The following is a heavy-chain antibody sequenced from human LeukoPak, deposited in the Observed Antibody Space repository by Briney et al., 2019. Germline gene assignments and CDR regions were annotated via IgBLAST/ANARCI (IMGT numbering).Heavy chain of an antibody. CDR1: GGTFSSYT. D-gene: IGHD5-24*01. V-gene: IGHV1-69*02. J-gene: IGHJ4*02. CDR2: IIPILGIA. CDR3: ATDRDGYMFYFDY. Sequence: SVKVSCKASGGTFSSYTISWVRQAPGQGLEWMGRIIPILGIANYAQRFQGRVTITADKSTSTAYMELSSLRSEDTAVYYCATDRDGYMFYFDYWGQGTLVTVSS.